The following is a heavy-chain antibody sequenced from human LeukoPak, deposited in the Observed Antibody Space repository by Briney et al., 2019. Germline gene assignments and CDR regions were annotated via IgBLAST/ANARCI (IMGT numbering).Heavy chain of an antibody. CDR3: ARGIAAALFDY. Sequence: SETLSLTCTVSGGPINSSSYYWGWIRQPPGKGLEWIGTVYYSGATYYNPSLKSRVTTSVHTSKNQFSLRLSSVTAADTAVYYCARGIAAALFDYWGQGTLVTVSS. CDR2: VYYSGAT. CDR1: GGPINSSSYY. D-gene: IGHD6-13*01. J-gene: IGHJ4*02. V-gene: IGHV4-39*07.